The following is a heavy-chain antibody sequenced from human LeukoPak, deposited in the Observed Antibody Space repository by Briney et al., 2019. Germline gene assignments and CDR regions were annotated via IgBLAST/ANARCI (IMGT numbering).Heavy chain of an antibody. CDR3: AKAIAVAGTYDY. D-gene: IGHD6-19*01. Sequence: GGSLRLSCAASGFTFSSYAVSWVRQAPGKGLEWVSAISGSGGSTYYADSVKGRFTISRDNSKNTLYLQMNSLRAEDTAVYYCAKAIAVAGTYDYWGQGTLVTVSS. CDR1: GFTFSSYA. V-gene: IGHV3-23*01. CDR2: ISGSGGST. J-gene: IGHJ4*02.